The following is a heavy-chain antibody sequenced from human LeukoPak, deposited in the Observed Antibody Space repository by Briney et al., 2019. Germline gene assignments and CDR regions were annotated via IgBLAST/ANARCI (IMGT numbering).Heavy chain of an antibody. D-gene: IGHD5-18*01. CDR3: ARDFSYGSGFDY. CDR1: GFSISSYA. CDR2: ISNGGGI. V-gene: IGHV3-64*01. J-gene: IGHJ4*02. Sequence: PGGSLRLSCAASGFSISSYALLWVRQAPGKGLQYVSGISNGGGIDYANAVKGRFTISRDNSKNTLYRQMCSLRPEDMAVYYCARDFSYGSGFDYGGQGILVTVSS.